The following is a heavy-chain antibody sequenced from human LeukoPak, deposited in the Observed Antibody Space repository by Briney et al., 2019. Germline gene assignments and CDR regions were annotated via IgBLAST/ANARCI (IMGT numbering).Heavy chain of an antibody. CDR3: ARDDDGFGEYPVFGY. CDR2: INSDGSST. V-gene: IGHV3-74*01. J-gene: IGHJ4*02. Sequence: GGSLRLSCAASGFTFSSYWMHWVRQAPGKGLVWVSRINSDGSSTSYADSVKGRFTISRDNAKNTLYLQMNSLRAEDTAVYYCARDDDGFGEYPVFGYWGQGTLVTVSS. D-gene: IGHD3-10*01. CDR1: GFTFSSYW.